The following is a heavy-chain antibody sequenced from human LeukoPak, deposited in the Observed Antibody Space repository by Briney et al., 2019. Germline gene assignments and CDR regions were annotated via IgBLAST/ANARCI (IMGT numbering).Heavy chain of an antibody. Sequence: ASVKVSCKASGYTFTNYYFHWVRQAPGQGLEWMGIINPSGGTTTYAQKFQGRVTMTSDTSTSTFSMELSSLRSDDTAVYYCARDPATFLDYWGQGTLVTVSS. CDR2: INPSGGTT. V-gene: IGHV1-46*01. D-gene: IGHD2/OR15-2a*01. CDR1: GYTFTNYY. J-gene: IGHJ4*02. CDR3: ARDPATFLDY.